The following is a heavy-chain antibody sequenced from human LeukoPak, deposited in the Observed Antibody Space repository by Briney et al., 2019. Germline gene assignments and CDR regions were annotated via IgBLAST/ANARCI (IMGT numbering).Heavy chain of an antibody. V-gene: IGHV3-30-3*01. CDR3: ARGPIVPATAADAFDI. CDR2: LSYDGGNK. Sequence: GGSLRLSCAASGFTFSSYAMHWVRQAPGKGLEWVAVLSYDGGNKYYADSVKGRFTISRDNSKNTLYLQMNSLRAEDTAVYYCARGPIVPATAADAFDIWGQGTMVTVSS. D-gene: IGHD2-2*01. CDR1: GFTFSSYA. J-gene: IGHJ3*02.